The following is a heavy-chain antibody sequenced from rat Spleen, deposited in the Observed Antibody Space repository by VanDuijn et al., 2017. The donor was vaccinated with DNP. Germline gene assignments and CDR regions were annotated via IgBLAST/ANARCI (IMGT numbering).Heavy chain of an antibody. CDR1: RFTFSSFW. CDR3: VRWNSGHFDY. V-gene: IGHV5-58*01. CDR2: INIDGGST. D-gene: IGHD4-3*01. J-gene: IGHJ2*01. Sequence: EVQLVETGGGLVQPGRSLKLSCVASRFTFSSFWMYWIRQAPGKGLEWVASINIDGGSTYYPDSVKGRFTISRDNAENTVYLQMNSLRSEDMATYYCVRWNSGHFDYWGQGVMVTVSS.